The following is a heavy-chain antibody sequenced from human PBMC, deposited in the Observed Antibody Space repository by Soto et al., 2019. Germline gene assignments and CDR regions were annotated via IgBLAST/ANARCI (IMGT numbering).Heavy chain of an antibody. D-gene: IGHD2-15*01. V-gene: IGHV3-48*03. CDR3: ARGQYSWGGGYFDY. CDR1: GFTFSSYE. J-gene: IGHJ4*02. CDR2: ISSSGSTI. Sequence: EVQLVESGGGLVQPGGSLRLSCAASGFTFSSYEMNWVRQAPGKGLEWVSYISSSGSTIYYADSVKGRFTISRDNAKNSLELQMKSLRAVDMAVYYCARGQYSWGGGYFDYWGQETLVTVSS.